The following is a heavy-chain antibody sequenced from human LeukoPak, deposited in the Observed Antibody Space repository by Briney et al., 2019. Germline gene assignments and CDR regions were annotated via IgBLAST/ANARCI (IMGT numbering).Heavy chain of an antibody. D-gene: IGHD6-19*01. Sequence: SETLSLTCTVSGGSISSSSYYWGWIRQPPGKGLEWIGSIYYSGSTYYNPSLKSRVTISVDTSKNQFSLKLSSVTAADTAVYYCARHMIAVAGFDCWGQGTLVTVSS. CDR2: IYYSGST. V-gene: IGHV4-39*01. CDR3: ARHMIAVAGFDC. J-gene: IGHJ4*02. CDR1: GGSISSSSYY.